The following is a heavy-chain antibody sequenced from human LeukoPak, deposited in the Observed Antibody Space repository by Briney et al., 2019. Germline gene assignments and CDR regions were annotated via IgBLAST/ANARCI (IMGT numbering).Heavy chain of an antibody. CDR3: ARGSGGATGPRY. CDR1: GFTVSSDY. D-gene: IGHD1-26*01. V-gene: IGHV3-53*04. CDR2: IYSDGNT. Sequence: LTGGSLRLSCAASGFTVSSDYMSWVRQAPGKGLEWVSVIYSDGNTYYADSVKGRFTISRHNSKNTLYLQMNSLRAEDTAVYYCARGSGGATGPRYWGQGTLVTVSS. J-gene: IGHJ4*02.